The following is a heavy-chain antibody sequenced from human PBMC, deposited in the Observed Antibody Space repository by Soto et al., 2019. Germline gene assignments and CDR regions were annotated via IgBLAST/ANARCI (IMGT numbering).Heavy chain of an antibody. V-gene: IGHV1-18*01. J-gene: IGHJ6*02. CDR2: ISAYNGNT. CDR3: ARDQLRYFDWLPRMDV. CDR1: GYTFTSCG. D-gene: IGHD3-9*01. Sequence: ASVEVTCKASGYTFTSCGICWVQQAPGQGLEWMGWISAYNGNTNYAQKLQGRVTMTTDTSTSTAYMELRSLRSDDTAVYYCARDQLRYFDWLPRMDVWGQGTTVTVSS.